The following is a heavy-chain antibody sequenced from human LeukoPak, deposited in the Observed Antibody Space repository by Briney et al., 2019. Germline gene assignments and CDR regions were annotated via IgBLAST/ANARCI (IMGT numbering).Heavy chain of an antibody. CDR3: ARVVAYPRIDAFDI. Sequence: SETLSLTCAVYVGSFSGYYWSWIPQPPGKGLEWIGEINHSGSTNYNPSLKSRVTISVDTSKNQFSLKLSSVTAADTAVYYCARVVAYPRIDAFDIWGQGTMVTVSS. CDR1: VGSFSGYY. CDR2: INHSGST. V-gene: IGHV4-34*01. D-gene: IGHD5-12*01. J-gene: IGHJ3*02.